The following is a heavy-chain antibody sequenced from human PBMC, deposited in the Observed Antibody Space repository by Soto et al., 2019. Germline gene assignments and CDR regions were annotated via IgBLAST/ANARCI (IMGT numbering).Heavy chain of an antibody. V-gene: IGHV1-24*01. CDR3: ATVRGLTDAFDI. D-gene: IGHD3-10*01. CDR2: FDPEDGET. Sequence: ASVKVSCKVSGYTLTELSMHWVRQAPGKGLEWMGGFDPEDGETIYAQKFQGRVTMTEDTSTDTAYMELSSLRSEDTALYYCATVRGLTDAFDIWGQGTMVTVSS. J-gene: IGHJ3*02. CDR1: GYTLTELS.